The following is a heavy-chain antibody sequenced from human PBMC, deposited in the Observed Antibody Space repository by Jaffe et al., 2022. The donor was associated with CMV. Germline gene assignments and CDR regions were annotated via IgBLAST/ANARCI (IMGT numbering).Heavy chain of an antibody. CDR3: ARDPGYSGYDAAFDI. CDR1: GFTVSSNY. CDR2: IYSGGST. Sequence: EVQLVETGGGLIQPGGSLRLSCAASGFTVSSNYMSWVRQAPGKGLEWVSVIYSGGSTYYADSVKGRFTISRDNSKNTLYLQMNSLRAEDTAVYYCARDPGYSGYDAAFDIWGQGTMVTVSS. D-gene: IGHD5-12*01. J-gene: IGHJ3*02. V-gene: IGHV3-53*02.